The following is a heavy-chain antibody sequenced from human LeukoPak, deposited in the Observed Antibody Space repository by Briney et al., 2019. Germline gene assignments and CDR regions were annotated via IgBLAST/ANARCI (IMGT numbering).Heavy chain of an antibody. CDR1: GFSVSNYY. CDR3: AVGYSSSWYLGSPFDY. J-gene: IGHJ4*02. CDR2: ISSSSSTI. Sequence: GGSLRLSCAASGFSVSNYYMNWVRQAPGKGLEWVSYISSSSSTIYYADSVKGRFTISRDNAKNSLYLQMNSLRAEDTAVYYCAVGYSSSWYLGSPFDYWGQGTLVTVSS. D-gene: IGHD6-13*01. V-gene: IGHV3-48*01.